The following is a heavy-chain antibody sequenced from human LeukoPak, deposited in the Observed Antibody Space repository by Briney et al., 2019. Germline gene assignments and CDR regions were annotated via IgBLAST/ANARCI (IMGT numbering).Heavy chain of an antibody. CDR2: IYHSGST. D-gene: IGHD2-2*01. Sequence: SETLSLTCAVSGYSISSDYYWGWIRQPPGKGLGWIGSIYHSGSTYYNPSLKSRVTISVDTSKNQFSLKLSSVTAADTAVYYCARDGIVVVPAAHYYYGMDVWGKGTTVTVSS. J-gene: IGHJ6*04. CDR1: GYSISSDYY. CDR3: ARDGIVVVPAAHYYYGMDV. V-gene: IGHV4-38-2*02.